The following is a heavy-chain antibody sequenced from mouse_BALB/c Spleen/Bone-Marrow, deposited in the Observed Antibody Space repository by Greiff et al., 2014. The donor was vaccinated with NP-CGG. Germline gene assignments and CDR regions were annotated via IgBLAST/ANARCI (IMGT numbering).Heavy chain of an antibody. CDR1: GFTFTDYY. CDR2: IRNKSNGYTT. D-gene: IGHD1-1*01. CDR3: ARDYYGNIYAMDY. Sequence: EVMLVESGGGLVQPGGSLRLSCATSGFTFTDYYMSWVRQPPGKALEWLGFIRNKSNGYTTEYSASVKGRFTISRDNSQSILYLQMNTLRAEDSATYYCARDYYGNIYAMDYWGQGTSVTVSS. J-gene: IGHJ4*01. V-gene: IGHV7-3*02.